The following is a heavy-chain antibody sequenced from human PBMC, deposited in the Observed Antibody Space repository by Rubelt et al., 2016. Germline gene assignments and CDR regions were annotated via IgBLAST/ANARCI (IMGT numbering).Heavy chain of an antibody. V-gene: IGHV4-39*01. CDR2: IYYSGST. CDR3: ATTSMIVVVTPGFDP. J-gene: IGHJ5*02. CDR1: GGSISSSSYY. D-gene: IGHD3-22*01. Sequence: QLQLQESGPGLVKPSETLSLTCTVSGGSISSSSYYWGWIRQPPGKGLEWIGSIYYSGSTYYNPSLKVRVTISVDTSKNQFSRKLSSVTAADTAVYYCATTSMIVVVTPGFDPWGQGTLVTVSS.